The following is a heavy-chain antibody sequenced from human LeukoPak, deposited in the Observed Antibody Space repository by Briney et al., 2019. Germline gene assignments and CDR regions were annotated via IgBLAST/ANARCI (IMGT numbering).Heavy chain of an antibody. V-gene: IGHV3-48*03. CDR1: GFTFSRYE. CDR3: ARVTYSSLDY. D-gene: IGHD4-11*01. CDR2: ITSSGSTI. J-gene: IGHJ4*02. Sequence: GGSLRLSCAASGFTFSRYEMNWGRQAPGKGLEWVSYITSSGSTIYYADSVKGRFTISRDNAKNSLYLQMNSLRAEDTAVYYCARVTYSSLDYWGQGTLVTVSS.